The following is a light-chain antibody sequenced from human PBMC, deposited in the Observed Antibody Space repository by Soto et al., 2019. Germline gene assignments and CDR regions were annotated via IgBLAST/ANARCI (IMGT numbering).Light chain of an antibody. J-gene: IGKJ1*01. V-gene: IGKV3-11*01. CDR2: QTS. CDR3: HQHQSWPRT. Sequence: EIVLTQSPATLSSSPGDRATLSCRARQYINTRLAWYQHRPGQAPRLLIYQTSLRTAGIPARFSASGSGTDFTLTISDLQPEDFALYYCHQHQSWPRTFGHATKVDIK. CDR1: QYINTR.